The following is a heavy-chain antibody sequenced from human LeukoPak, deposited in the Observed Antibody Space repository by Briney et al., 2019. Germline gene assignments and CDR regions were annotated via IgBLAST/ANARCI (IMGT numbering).Heavy chain of an antibody. CDR2: ISGSGGST. CDR3: EKDVKSIPKYYFDY. V-gene: IGHV3-23*01. J-gene: IGHJ4*02. CDR1: GFTFSSYA. Sequence: GGSLRLSCAASGFTFSSYAMSWVRQAPGKGLEWVSGISGSGGSTYYADSVKGRFTISRDNSKNTLFLQMKSLRAEDTAVYYCEKDVKSIPKYYFDYWGQGTLVTVSS.